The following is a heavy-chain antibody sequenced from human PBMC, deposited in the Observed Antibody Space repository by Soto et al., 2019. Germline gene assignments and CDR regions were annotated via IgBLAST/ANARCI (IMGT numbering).Heavy chain of an antibody. CDR3: ARDALLMEWFTYYFDY. CDR2: ISYDGSNK. Sequence: VQLVESGGGVVQPGRSLRLSCAASGFTFSSYAMHWVRQAPGKGLEWVAVISYDGSNKYYADSVKGRFTISRDNSKNTLYLQMNSLRAEDTAVYYCARDALLMEWFTYYFDYWGQGTLVTVSS. CDR1: GFTFSSYA. J-gene: IGHJ4*02. D-gene: IGHD3-3*01. V-gene: IGHV3-30-3*01.